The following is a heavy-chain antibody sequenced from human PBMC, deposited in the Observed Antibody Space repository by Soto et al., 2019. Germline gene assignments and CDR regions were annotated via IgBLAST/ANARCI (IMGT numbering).Heavy chain of an antibody. CDR3: AHLLWFGDGALDV. CDR2: VHWDDTD. J-gene: IGHJ3*01. CDR1: GFSLSTSGVG. Sequence: QITLKESGPTQVQPTQTLTLTCTFSGFSLSTSGVGVAWIRQPPGKALEFLALVHWDDTDRYRSSLKSRLTSRNDTSKNRVVLMRSNVDPVDTGTYYCAHLLWFGDGALDVWGQGKMVTVSS. V-gene: IGHV2-5*02. D-gene: IGHD2-21*01.